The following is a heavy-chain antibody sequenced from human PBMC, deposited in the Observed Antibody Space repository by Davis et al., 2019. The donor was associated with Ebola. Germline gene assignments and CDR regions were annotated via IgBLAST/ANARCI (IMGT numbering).Heavy chain of an antibody. CDR1: GGSISSSSYY. CDR2: IYYSGST. Sequence: MPSETLSLTCTVSGGSISSSSYYWGWIRQPPGKGLEWIGSIYYSGSTYYNPSLKSRVTISVDTSKNQFSLKLSSVTTADTAVYYCARHHTGIAARPRYYGMDVWGQGTTVTVSS. CDR3: ARHHTGIAARPRYYGMDV. J-gene: IGHJ6*02. D-gene: IGHD6-6*01. V-gene: IGHV4-39*01.